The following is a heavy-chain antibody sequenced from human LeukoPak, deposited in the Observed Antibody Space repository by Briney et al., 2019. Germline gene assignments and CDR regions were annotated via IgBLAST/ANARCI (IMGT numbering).Heavy chain of an antibody. CDR1: GFTFSSYW. V-gene: IGHV3-74*01. CDR2: IASDGSST. J-gene: IGHJ4*02. D-gene: IGHD2/OR15-2a*01. Sequence: GGSLRLSCAASGFTFSSYWMNWVRQAPGKGLVWVSRIASDGSSTTYADSVKGRFSISRDNAKNTVYLQMNSLRAEDTAVYYCVSFYETYWGRGTLVTVSS. CDR3: VSFYETY.